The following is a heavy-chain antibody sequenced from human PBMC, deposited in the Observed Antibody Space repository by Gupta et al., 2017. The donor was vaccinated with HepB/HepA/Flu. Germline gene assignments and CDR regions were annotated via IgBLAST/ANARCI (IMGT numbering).Heavy chain of an antibody. Sequence: QEQSLESGGGVVQPGRSLRLSCAASGFSFRSHAMHWVRQAPGKGLEGVAYITCDGTLQKYADSVRGRFTISRDNSHNTLYLHMNSLRLEDTAVYYCARDFRAGSTDEYYVDHWGQGTLVTVSS. V-gene: IGHV3-30-3*01. CDR2: ITCDGTLQ. CDR3: ARDFRAGSTDEYYVDH. J-gene: IGHJ4*02. D-gene: IGHD3-16*01. CDR1: GFSFRSHA.